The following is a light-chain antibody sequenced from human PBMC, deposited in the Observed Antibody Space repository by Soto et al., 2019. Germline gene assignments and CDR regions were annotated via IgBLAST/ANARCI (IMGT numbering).Light chain of an antibody. J-gene: IGLJ2*01. CDR3: SSFSSTSTIV. Sequence: QSVLTQPASVSGSPGQSITISCIGSSSDVGGYNYVSWYQHHPGRVPKPMIFEVSDRPSGVSSRFSGSKSGNTAYLTISGLQAEDEADYYCSSFSSTSTIVFGGGTKVTVL. CDR1: SSDVGGYNY. CDR2: EVS. V-gene: IGLV2-14*01.